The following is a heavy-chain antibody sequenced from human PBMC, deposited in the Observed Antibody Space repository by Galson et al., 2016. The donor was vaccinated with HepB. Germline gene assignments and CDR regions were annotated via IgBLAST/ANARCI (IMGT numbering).Heavy chain of an antibody. CDR2: IYYSGTS. Sequence: LTCTVSGGSISSSYYWAWIRQPPGKGLEWVASIYYSGTSYYKPSLTSRVTISVDTSKSQFSLKVRSVTAADTAVYYCARHAGTSYENYYMDVWGRGTTVAVSS. CDR1: GGSISSSYY. D-gene: IGHD1-7*01. J-gene: IGHJ6*03. CDR3: ARHAGTSYENYYMDV. V-gene: IGHV4-39*01.